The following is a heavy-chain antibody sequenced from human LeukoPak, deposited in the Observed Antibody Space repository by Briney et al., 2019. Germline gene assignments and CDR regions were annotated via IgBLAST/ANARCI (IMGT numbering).Heavy chain of an antibody. J-gene: IGHJ4*02. D-gene: IGHD3-22*01. CDR2: VSGNSGSK. CDR3: AKDHRDDSNGYQYIGCFDY. Sequence: GGSLRLSCAASGFTFRNFAMTWVRQAPGKGLEWVSTVSGNSGSKYYADSVKGRFTISRDNSKNTLYLQMNSLRAEDTAVYYCAKDHRDDSNGYQYIGCFDYWGQGTLVTVSS. CDR1: GFTFRNFA. V-gene: IGHV3-23*01.